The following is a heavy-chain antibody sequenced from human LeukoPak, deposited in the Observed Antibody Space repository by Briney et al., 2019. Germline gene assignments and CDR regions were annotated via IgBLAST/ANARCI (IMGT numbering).Heavy chain of an antibody. CDR1: GGSISSYY. CDR3: ARGGYDFWSGHEG. CDR2: IYCSGST. D-gene: IGHD3-3*01. J-gene: IGHJ4*02. V-gene: IGHV4-59*01. Sequence: SETLSLTCTVSGGSISSYYWSWIRQPPGKGLEWIGYIYCSGSTNYNPSLKSRVTISVDTSKNQFSLKLSSVTAADTAVYYCARGGYDFWSGHEGWGQGTLVTVSS.